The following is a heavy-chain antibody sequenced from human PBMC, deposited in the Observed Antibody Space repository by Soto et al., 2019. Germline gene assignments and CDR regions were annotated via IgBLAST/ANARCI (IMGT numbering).Heavy chain of an antibody. D-gene: IGHD3-22*01. CDR3: ARNYYDSSDRDYLDY. CDR1: GYTFTSYD. J-gene: IGHJ4*02. CDR2: MNPNSGNT. Sequence: ASVKVSCKASGYTFTSYDINWVRQATGQGLEWMGWMNPNSGNTGYAQKFQGRVTMTRDTSITTAYMELSRLRSDDTAVYYCARNYYDSSDRDYLDYWGQGTPVTSPQ. V-gene: IGHV1-8*01.